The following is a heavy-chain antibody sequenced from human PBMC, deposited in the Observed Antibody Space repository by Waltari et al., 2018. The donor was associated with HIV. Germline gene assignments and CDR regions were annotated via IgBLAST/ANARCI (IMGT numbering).Heavy chain of an antibody. V-gene: IGHV3-30*02. CDR3: GKDSNYFYESTGYYCDF. J-gene: IGHJ4*02. CDR2: IRHDDSNR. Sequence: QLRLVESGGGVVPPGGSLRLSCAASGFTFSGYGIHWVRQATGEGRWWVAFIRHDDSNRYYRDSVKGRFTISRDNSKNTVDLQMNNLKAEDTAVYYCGKDSNYFYESTGYYCDFWGQGTLVTVSS. CDR1: GFTFSGYG. D-gene: IGHD3-3*01.